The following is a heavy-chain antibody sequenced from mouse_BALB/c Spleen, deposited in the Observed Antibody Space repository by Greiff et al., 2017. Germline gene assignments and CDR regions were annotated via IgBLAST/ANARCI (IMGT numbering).Heavy chain of an antibody. CDR1: GYTFTSYW. CDR2: IYPSDSYT. V-gene: IGHV1-69*02. J-gene: IGHJ4*01. CDR3: TRDYAMDY. Sequence: VQLQQPGAELVRPGASVKLSCKASGYTFTSYWINWVKQRPGQGLEWIGNIYPSDSYTNYNQKFKDKATFTVDKSSSTAYMQLSSPTSEDSAVYYCTRDYAMDYWGQGTSVTVSS.